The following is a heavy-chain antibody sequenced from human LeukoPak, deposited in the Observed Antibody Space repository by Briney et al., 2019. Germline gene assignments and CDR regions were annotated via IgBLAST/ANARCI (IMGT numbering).Heavy chain of an antibody. D-gene: IGHD3-22*01. CDR3: ARDPVPYYDSSGYPDGPDY. J-gene: IGHJ4*02. CDR1: GGSISSYY. Sequence: SETLSLTCTVSGGSISSYYWSWIRQPAGKGLEWIGRIYTSGSTNYNPSLKSRVTMSVDTSKNQFSLKLSSVTAADTAVYYCARDPVPYYDSSGYPDGPDYWGQGTLDTVSS. V-gene: IGHV4-4*07. CDR2: IYTSGST.